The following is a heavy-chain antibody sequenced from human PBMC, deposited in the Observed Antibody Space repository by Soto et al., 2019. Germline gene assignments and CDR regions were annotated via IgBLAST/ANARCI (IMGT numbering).Heavy chain of an antibody. V-gene: IGHV3-23*01. Sequence: PGGSLRLSCAASGFTFSSYSMHWVRQAPGKGLEWVSDISGSSGTTYYADSVKGRFTISRDNSKNTLYLQMNSLRAEDTAVYYCAKAPKYYYDSSGYYPDYWGQGTLVTVSS. CDR1: GFTFSSYS. J-gene: IGHJ4*02. CDR2: ISGSSGTT. D-gene: IGHD3-22*01. CDR3: AKAPKYYYDSSGYYPDY.